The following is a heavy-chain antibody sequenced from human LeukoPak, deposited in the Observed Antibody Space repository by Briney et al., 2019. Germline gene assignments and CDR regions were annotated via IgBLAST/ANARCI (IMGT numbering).Heavy chain of an antibody. Sequence: GGSLRLSCAASGFTFSSYSMNWVRQAPGKGLEWVSSISSSSSYIYYADSVKGRFTISRDNAKNSLYLQMNSLRAEDTAVYYCARGGQSTAVTDYWGQGTLVTVSS. D-gene: IGHD4-17*01. CDR3: ARGGQSTAVTDY. CDR2: ISSSSSYI. V-gene: IGHV3-21*01. J-gene: IGHJ4*02. CDR1: GFTFSSYS.